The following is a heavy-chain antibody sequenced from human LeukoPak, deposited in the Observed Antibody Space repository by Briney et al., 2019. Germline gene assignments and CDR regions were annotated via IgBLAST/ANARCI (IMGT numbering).Heavy chain of an antibody. J-gene: IGHJ4*02. V-gene: IGHV3-23*01. CDR1: GFIFMRSA. D-gene: IGHD5-12*01. CDR3: AKAPGYSGYVIYFDY. Sequence: GGSLRLSCVASGFIFMRSAMNWVRQAPGQVLDWVSSIRDSGDLSYYAHSVKGRFTISRDNSKNTLYLQMNSLRAEDTAVYYCAKAPGYSGYVIYFDYWGQGTLVTVSS. CDR2: IRDSGDLS.